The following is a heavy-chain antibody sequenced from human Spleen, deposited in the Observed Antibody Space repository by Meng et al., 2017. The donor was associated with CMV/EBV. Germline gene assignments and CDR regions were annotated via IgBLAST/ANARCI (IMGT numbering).Heavy chain of an antibody. J-gene: IGHJ4*02. V-gene: IGHV4-59*01. CDR1: GGSISSYY. CDR2: IYYSGNT. Sequence: SLTCTVSGGSISSYYWNWIRQPPGKGLEWIGYIYYSGNTNYNPSLKSRVTISVDTSKKQFSLKVSSVTAADTAVYYCARGRATSFDHWGQGTLVTVSS. CDR3: ARGRATSFDH.